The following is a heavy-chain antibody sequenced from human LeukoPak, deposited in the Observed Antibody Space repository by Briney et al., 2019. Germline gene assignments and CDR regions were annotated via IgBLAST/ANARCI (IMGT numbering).Heavy chain of an antibody. D-gene: IGHD1-1*01. V-gene: IGHV3-74*01. J-gene: IGHJ4*02. CDR1: GFTFSNYW. Sequence: GGSLRLSCSASGFTFSNYWIHWVRQSPGKGLVWVSRINSDGSRTNYADSVKGRFTISRDNAKKTLFLQMNSLRVEDSAIYYCASLKLEFGFDGWGQGTLVTVSS. CDR2: INSDGSRT. CDR3: ASLKLEFGFDG.